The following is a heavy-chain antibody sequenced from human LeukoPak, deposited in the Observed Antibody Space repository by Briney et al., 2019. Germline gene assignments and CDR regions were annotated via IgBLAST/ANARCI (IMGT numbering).Heavy chain of an antibody. D-gene: IGHD3-10*01. J-gene: IGHJ4*02. Sequence: PGGSLRLSCAAPGFTFASYAMHWVRQAPGKGLAWVAVISYDGSNKYYADSVKGRFTISRDNSKNTLDMQMNSLRPEDTAVYYCARDPHYYASGSYYLDYWGQGILVTVSS. CDR1: GFTFASYA. CDR3: ARDPHYYASGSYYLDY. CDR2: ISYDGSNK. V-gene: IGHV3-30-3*01.